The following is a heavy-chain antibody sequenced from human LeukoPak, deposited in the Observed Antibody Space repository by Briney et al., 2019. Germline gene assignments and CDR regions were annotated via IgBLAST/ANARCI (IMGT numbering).Heavy chain of an antibody. J-gene: IGHJ3*02. CDR2: SYYSGTT. Sequence: PSETLSLTCTVSGGSISSKIYYWGWIRQPPGKGLEWIGSSYYSGTTYYNPSLKSRVTISVDTSKNQFSLKLSSVTAADTAVYYCARRALGAFDIWGQGTMVTVSS. V-gene: IGHV4-39*01. CDR3: ARRALGAFDI. CDR1: GGSISSKIYY.